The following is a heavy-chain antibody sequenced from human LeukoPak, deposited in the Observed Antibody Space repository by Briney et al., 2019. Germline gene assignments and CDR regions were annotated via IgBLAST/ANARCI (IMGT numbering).Heavy chain of an antibody. V-gene: IGHV3-23*01. CDR2: ISGSGGST. Sequence: HPGGSLRLSCAASGFTFSSYSMNWVRQAPGKGLEWVSAISGSGGSTYYADSVKGRFTISRDNSKNTLYLQMNSLRAEDTAVYYCAKDPRLYYYGSGSYLYWGQGTLVTVSS. CDR1: GFTFSSYS. J-gene: IGHJ4*02. D-gene: IGHD3-10*01. CDR3: AKDPRLYYYGSGSYLY.